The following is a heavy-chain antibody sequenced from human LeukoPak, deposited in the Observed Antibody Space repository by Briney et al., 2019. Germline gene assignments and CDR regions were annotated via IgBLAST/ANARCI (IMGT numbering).Heavy chain of an antibody. J-gene: IGHJ4*02. CDR2: IKQDGSEK. V-gene: IGHV3-7*01. CDR1: GFTINKYW. Sequence: SGGPLRLSCATSGFTINKYWMTWVRQAPGKGLEWVANIKQDGSEKYYADSVKGRFTVSRDNAENSLYLQMNSLTTDDTAIYFCARYANGLDSWGQGTLLTVSS. D-gene: IGHD2-8*01. CDR3: ARYANGLDS.